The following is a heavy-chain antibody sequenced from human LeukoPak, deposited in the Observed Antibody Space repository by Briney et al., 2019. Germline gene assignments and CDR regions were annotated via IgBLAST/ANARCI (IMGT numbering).Heavy chain of an antibody. CDR1: GFTFNNYA. CDR3: AKYGSGSPRYPSDY. Sequence: GGSLRLSCAASGFTFNNYAMSWVRLAPGKGLECVSAITGSGATTYYADSVKGRFTISRDNSKDTLSLQMNSLRAEDTAVYYCAKYGSGSPRYPSDYWGQGTLVTVSS. J-gene: IGHJ4*02. V-gene: IGHV3-23*01. CDR2: ITGSGATT. D-gene: IGHD1-26*01.